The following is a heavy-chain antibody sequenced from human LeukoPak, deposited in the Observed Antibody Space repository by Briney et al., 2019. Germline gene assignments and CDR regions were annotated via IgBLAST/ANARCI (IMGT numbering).Heavy chain of an antibody. D-gene: IGHD5-12*01. V-gene: IGHV4-59*11. J-gene: IGHJ6*03. CDR2: IFYTGSA. Sequence: SETLSLTCTVSGASITTHSWSWIRQPPGKGPEWIGCIFYTGSANYNPSLKSRVSISLDTSKKQFSLNLTSVTAADTAVYFCARELVAPRPHNDYYFYMDVWGKGTTVTVSS. CDR1: GASITTHS. CDR3: ARELVAPRPHNDYYFYMDV.